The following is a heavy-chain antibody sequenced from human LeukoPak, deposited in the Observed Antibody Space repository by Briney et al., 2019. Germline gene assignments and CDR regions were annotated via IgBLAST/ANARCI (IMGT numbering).Heavy chain of an antibody. V-gene: IGHV3-66*02. Sequence: GGSLRLSCVASGFSVSSYGMSWVRQAPGKAPEWVSVVYRDGDTHYADYARGRFIFSRDNSKNTLYLQMTNLRVEDTAVYHCVRDRAEGRAWVEFDPWGQRTVVTVSS. CDR3: VRDRAEGRAWVEFDP. CDR2: VYRDGDT. J-gene: IGHJ5*02. CDR1: GFSVSSYG.